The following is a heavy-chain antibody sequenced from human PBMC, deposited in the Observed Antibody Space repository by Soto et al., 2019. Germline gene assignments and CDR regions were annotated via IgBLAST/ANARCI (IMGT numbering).Heavy chain of an antibody. D-gene: IGHD3-16*02. V-gene: IGHV3-30*18. CDR3: AKKWHIWGSYRLGDAFDI. CDR1: GFTFSSYG. Sequence: QVQLVESGGGVVQPGRSLRLSCAASGFTFSSYGIHWVRQAPGKGLEWVAVISYDGSNKYYADSVKGRFTISRDNSKNTLYLQMNSLRAEDTAVYYCAKKWHIWGSYRLGDAFDIWGQGTMVTVSS. CDR2: ISYDGSNK. J-gene: IGHJ3*02.